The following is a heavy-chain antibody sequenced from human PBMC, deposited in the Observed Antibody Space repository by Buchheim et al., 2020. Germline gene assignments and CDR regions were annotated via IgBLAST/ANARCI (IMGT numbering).Heavy chain of an antibody. Sequence: QVQLVQSGAEVKKPGASVKVSCKASGYAFTSYDINWVRQATGQGLEWMGWMNPNSGTTGYAQKFQGRATMTGNTSISTAYMELSSLRSEDTAVYYCARFPTVTTKKNSYYYGIDDWGQGTT. CDR1: GYAFTSYD. CDR2: MNPNSGTT. V-gene: IGHV1-8*01. J-gene: IGHJ6*02. D-gene: IGHD4-17*01. CDR3: ARFPTVTTKKNSYYYGIDD.